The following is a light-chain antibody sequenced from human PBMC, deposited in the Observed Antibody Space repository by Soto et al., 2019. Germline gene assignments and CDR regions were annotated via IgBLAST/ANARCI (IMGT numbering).Light chain of an antibody. Sequence: EIVLTQSPATLSLSPGERATLSCSASQSVSSYLAWYQQKPVQAPRLLLYDASNRATGIPARFRGSGSGTDFTLTISSLEPEDFAVYYCQQRSNWPSFGGGTKVEIK. CDR3: QQRSNWPS. CDR1: QSVSSY. J-gene: IGKJ4*01. CDR2: DAS. V-gene: IGKV3-11*01.